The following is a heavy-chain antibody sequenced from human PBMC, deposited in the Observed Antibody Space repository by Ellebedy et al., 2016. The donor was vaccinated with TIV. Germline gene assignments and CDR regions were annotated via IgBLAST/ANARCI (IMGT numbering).Heavy chain of an antibody. J-gene: IGHJ3*02. CDR1: GDFISDGGYY. Sequence: SETLSLTXTVSGDFISDGGYYWTWIRLHPGKGLEWIGYIYFSGRTSYNPSLQSRVSISVDTSKNQFSLKLNSVTAADTAVYYCARDQNDYDYDPCDIWGQGTLVTVSS. CDR2: IYFSGRT. CDR3: ARDQNDYDYDPCDI. V-gene: IGHV4-31*03. D-gene: IGHD1-1*01.